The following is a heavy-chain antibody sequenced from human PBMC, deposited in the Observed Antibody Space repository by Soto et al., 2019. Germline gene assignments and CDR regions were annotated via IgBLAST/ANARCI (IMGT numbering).Heavy chain of an antibody. V-gene: IGHV4-61*01. CDR1: GAALSRGCYF. D-gene: IGHD3-10*01. J-gene: IGHJ5*02. CDR2: IYYSGGT. CDR3: TRELSDDYYFDP. Sequence: PSETLSLTCTVSGAALSRGCYFYTWVRQPPGKGREGLGYIYYSGGTNYNPSLKSRVNISLDKSKSQFSLRLIAVTAADSAVSYCTRELSDDYYFDPWGQGTLVTVSS.